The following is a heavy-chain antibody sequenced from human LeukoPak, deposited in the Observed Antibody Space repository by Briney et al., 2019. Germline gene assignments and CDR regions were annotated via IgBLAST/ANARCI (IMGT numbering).Heavy chain of an antibody. CDR3: ARDHPYYYDSSGYYYLVD. CDR1: GFTFSSYA. D-gene: IGHD3-22*01. J-gene: IGHJ4*02. Sequence: GGSLRLSCAASGFTFSSYAMHWVRQAPGKGLEWVAVISYDGSNKYYADSVKGRFTISRDNSKNTLYLQMNSLRAEDTAVYYCARDHPYYYDSSGYYYLVDWGQGTLVTVSS. CDR2: ISYDGSNK. V-gene: IGHV3-30-3*01.